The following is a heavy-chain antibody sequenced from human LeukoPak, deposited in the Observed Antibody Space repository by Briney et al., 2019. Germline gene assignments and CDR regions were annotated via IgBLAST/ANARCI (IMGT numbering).Heavy chain of an antibody. D-gene: IGHD2-2*01. CDR3: ARVRYCSSTSCYFSAFDI. V-gene: IGHV3-20*04. CDR2: INWNGGST. CDR1: GFIFDDYG. J-gene: IGHJ3*02. Sequence: GGSLRLSCAASGFIFDDYGMSWVCQAPGKGLEWVSGINWNGGSTGYVDSVKGRFTISRDNAKNSLYLKMNSLRAEDTALYYCARVRYCSSTSCYFSAFDIWGQGTMVTVSS.